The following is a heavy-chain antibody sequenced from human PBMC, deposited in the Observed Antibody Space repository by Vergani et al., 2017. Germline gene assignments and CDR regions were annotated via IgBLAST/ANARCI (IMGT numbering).Heavy chain of an antibody. CDR2: IYYSGST. CDR3: ARHSTVEWLVKLGWIVP. J-gene: IGHJ5*02. CDR1: GASIRSSNYY. D-gene: IGHD6-19*01. Sequence: QLQLQESGPGLVKPSATLYLTCSVSGASIRSSNYYWGWIRQPPGKWLEWIASIYYSGSTYYNPSLKSRVTISVDTSKNQFSLKLSAVTAADTAVYFCARHSTVEWLVKLGWIVPWGQGSLVTVSS. V-gene: IGHV4-39*01.